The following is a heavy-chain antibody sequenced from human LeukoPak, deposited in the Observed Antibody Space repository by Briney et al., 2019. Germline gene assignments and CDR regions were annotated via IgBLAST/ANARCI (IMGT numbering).Heavy chain of an antibody. Sequence: SQTLSLTCVISGGSVSSDSAVWNWIRQSPSRGLEWLGRTYYRSKWYNDYAVSVKSRITINPDTSKNQFSLQLNSVTPEDTAVYYCARVVSSGLNWFDPWGQGTLVTVSS. CDR2: TYYRSKWYN. CDR1: GGSVSSDSAV. D-gene: IGHD6-19*01. V-gene: IGHV6-1*01. CDR3: ARVVSSGLNWFDP. J-gene: IGHJ5*02.